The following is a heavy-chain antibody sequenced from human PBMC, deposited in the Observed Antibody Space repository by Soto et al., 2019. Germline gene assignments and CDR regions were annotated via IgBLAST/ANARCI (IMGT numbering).Heavy chain of an antibody. CDR1: GGSISSSSYY. D-gene: IGHD3-22*01. Sequence: SETLSLTCTVSGGSISSSSYYWGWIRQPPGRGLEWIGSIYYSGSTYYNPSLKSRVTISVDTSKNQFSLKLSSVTAADTAVYYCARRAVYYDSSFNFDYWGQGTLVTVSS. CDR2: IYYSGST. J-gene: IGHJ4*02. V-gene: IGHV4-39*01. CDR3: ARRAVYYDSSFNFDY.